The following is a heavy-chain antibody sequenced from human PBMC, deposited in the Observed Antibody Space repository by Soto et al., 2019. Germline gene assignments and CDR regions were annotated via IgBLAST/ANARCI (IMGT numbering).Heavy chain of an antibody. J-gene: IGHJ5*02. CDR2: IYHSGST. CDR3: ARDRGLYGSGSYYNPNWFDP. Sequence: SETLSLTCAVSGYSISSGYYWGWIRQPPGKGLEWIGSIYHSGSTYYNPSLKSRVTISVDTSKNQFSLKLSSVTAADTAVYYCARDRGLYGSGSYYNPNWFDPWGQGTLGTVS. CDR1: GYSISSGYY. V-gene: IGHV4-38-2*02. D-gene: IGHD3-10*01.